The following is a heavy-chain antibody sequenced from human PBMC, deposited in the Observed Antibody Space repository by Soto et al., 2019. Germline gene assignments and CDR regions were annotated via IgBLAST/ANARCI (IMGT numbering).Heavy chain of an antibody. CDR3: ATYTAFAKYYFDY. V-gene: IGHV4-30-2*01. CDR1: GVSITTNGYS. J-gene: IGHJ4*02. Sequence: SETLSLTCAVSGVSITTNGYSWSWIRQPPGKGLEWIGYIYPSGTIFYNPSLTSRVTISADTSNNQFSLKLTSVTAADTAVYFCATYTAFAKYYFDYWGRGTLVTVSS. D-gene: IGHD3-16*01. CDR2: IYPSGTI.